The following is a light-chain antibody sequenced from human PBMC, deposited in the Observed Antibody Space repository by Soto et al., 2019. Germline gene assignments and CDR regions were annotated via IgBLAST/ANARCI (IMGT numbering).Light chain of an antibody. CDR1: QSVSSNY. J-gene: IGKJ4*01. V-gene: IGKV3-20*01. Sequence: EIVLPQSPGTLSLSPGERATLSCRASQSVSSNYLAWYQQKPGQAPKVLIYRASSRATGIPDRFSGSGSGTDFTLTISRLEPEDFAVYYCQQYGSSPLTFGGGTKVESK. CDR2: RAS. CDR3: QQYGSSPLT.